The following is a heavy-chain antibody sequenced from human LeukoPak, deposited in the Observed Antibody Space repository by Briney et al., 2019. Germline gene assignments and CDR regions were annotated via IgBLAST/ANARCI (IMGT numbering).Heavy chain of an antibody. CDR2: IYYSGNA. V-gene: IGHV4-61*01. CDR3: AGVQSQNYYAMDV. CDR1: GGSVSSGSYY. J-gene: IGHJ6*02. Sequence: TLSLTCTVSGGSVSSGSYYWSWIRQPPGKGLEWIGYIYYSGNANYNPSLKSRVTMSVDRSKNQLSLKLSSVTAADTAVYYCAGVQSQNYYAMDVWGPGTPVIVSS.